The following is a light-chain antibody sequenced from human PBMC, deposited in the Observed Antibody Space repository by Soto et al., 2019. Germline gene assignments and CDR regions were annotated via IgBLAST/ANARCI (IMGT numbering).Light chain of an antibody. CDR2: KAS. J-gene: IGKJ1*01. CDR1: QTISSW. V-gene: IGKV1-5*03. CDR3: QHYNSYSEA. Sequence: DIQMTQSPSTLSGSVGDRVTITCRASQTISSWLAWYQQKPGKAPKLLIYKASTLKSRVPSRFSGSGSGTEFTLTFSSLQPDDFATYYCQHYNSYSEAFGQGTKVELK.